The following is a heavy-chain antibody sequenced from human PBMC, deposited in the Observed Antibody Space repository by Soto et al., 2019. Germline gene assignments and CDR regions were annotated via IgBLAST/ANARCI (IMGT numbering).Heavy chain of an antibody. V-gene: IGHV4-31*03. D-gene: IGHD3-9*01. CDR1: GDSLSSGGHY. CDR3: ARVDHRGYFAILTDY. Sequence: SETLSLTCTVSGDSLSSGGHYWSWIRQHPGKGLEWIGHIYDSVNTYYSPSLRSRVTISADMSKNQFSLNLRSVTAADTAVYYCARVDHRGYFAILTDYWGQGTRVTVSS. CDR2: IYDSVNT. J-gene: IGHJ4*02.